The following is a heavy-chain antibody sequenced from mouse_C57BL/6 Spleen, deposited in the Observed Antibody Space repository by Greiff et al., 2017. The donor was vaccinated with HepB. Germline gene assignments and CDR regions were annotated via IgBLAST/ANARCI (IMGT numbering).Heavy chain of an antibody. CDR3: ARDRTRYWDFDV. CDR1: GISITTGNYR. CDR2: IYYSGTI. J-gene: IGHJ1*03. V-gene: IGHV3-5*01. Sequence: EVQRVESGPGLVKPSQSVFLSCTVTGISITTGNYRWSWIRQFPGNKLEWIGYIYYSGTITNNPSHKSQTTITRDTPKNEFFLEMNTLTAEDTATYYCARDRTRYWDFDVWGTGTTLTVSS.